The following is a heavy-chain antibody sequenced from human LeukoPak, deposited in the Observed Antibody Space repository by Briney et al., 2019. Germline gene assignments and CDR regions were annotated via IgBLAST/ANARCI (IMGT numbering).Heavy chain of an antibody. CDR2: LNEDGSQT. V-gene: IGHV3-7*01. CDR1: GFTFSNYW. CDR3: ARRKPHDGWSVDY. D-gene: IGHD6-19*01. J-gene: IGHJ4*02. Sequence: GGSLRLSCAASGFTFSNYWMTWARQAPGRGLEWVASLNEDGSQTYYVDSVKGRFTISRDNTKNSLFLQVNSLRADDTAVFFCARRKPHDGWSVDYWGQGTLVIVSS.